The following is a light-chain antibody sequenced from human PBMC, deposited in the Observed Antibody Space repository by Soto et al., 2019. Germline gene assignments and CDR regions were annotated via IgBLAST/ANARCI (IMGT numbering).Light chain of an antibody. Sequence: EIVLTQSPGTLSLSPGERATLSCRASQSVSSSYLAWYQQTPGQAPRLLIYGASSRSTGIPDRFSGSGAVTDFTLHIISLVHEDFAVYYCQQQGSAPPWTFGPGTKVEIK. CDR2: GAS. J-gene: IGKJ1*01. CDR1: QSVSSSY. V-gene: IGKV3-20*01. CDR3: QQQGSAPPWT.